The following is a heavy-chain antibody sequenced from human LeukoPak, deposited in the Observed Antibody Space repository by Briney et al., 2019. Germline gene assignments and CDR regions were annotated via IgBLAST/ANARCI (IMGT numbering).Heavy chain of an antibody. CDR3: ARSGDYGDLRFHDY. Sequence: ASVKVSCKASGYTFTGYYMHWVRQAPEQGLEWMGRINPNSGGTNYAQKFQGRVTMTRDTSISTAYMELGRLRSDDTAVYYCARSGDYGDLRFHDYWGQGTLVTVSS. CDR1: GYTFTGYY. D-gene: IGHD4-17*01. CDR2: INPNSGGT. V-gene: IGHV1-2*06. J-gene: IGHJ4*02.